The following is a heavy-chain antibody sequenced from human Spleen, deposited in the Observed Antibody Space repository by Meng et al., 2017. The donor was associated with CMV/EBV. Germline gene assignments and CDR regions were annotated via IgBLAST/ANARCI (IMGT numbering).Heavy chain of an antibody. CDR1: GYTFTSYG. J-gene: IGHJ1*01. Sequence: ASVKVSCKASGYTFTSYGISWVRQAPGQGLEWMGWISAYNGNTNYAQKFQDRVTMTTDTTTHTAYMELRNLRSDDTAVFYCARDSPYSSYGSGLEFWGQGTLVTVSS. D-gene: IGHD3-10*01. CDR2: ISAYNGNT. V-gene: IGHV1-18*01. CDR3: ARDSPYSSYGSGLEF.